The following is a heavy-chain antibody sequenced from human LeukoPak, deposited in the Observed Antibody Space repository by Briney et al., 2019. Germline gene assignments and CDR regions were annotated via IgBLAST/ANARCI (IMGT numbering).Heavy chain of an antibody. CDR3: ETDQRYAFDY. J-gene: IGHJ4*02. V-gene: IGHV3-48*02. CDR2: IRTTAEGAKYA. CDR1: GFSFTDYP. D-gene: IGHD3-9*01. Sequence: GGSLRLSCATSGFSFTDYPMNWVRQAPGKGLEWISNIRTTAEGAKYAYYADSVKGRVTISRDDGKNTLYLHMNSLRDDDTAVYYCETDQRYAFDYWGQGILVTVSS.